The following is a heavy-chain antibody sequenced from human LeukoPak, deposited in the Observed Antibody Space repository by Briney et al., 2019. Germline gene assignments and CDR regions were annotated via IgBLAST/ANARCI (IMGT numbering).Heavy chain of an antibody. CDR2: IYYSGST. CDR3: ARVYLIFGVVKYYFDY. D-gene: IGHD3-3*01. J-gene: IGHJ4*02. Sequence: SQTLSLTCTVSGGSISSGDYYWRWIRQPPGKGLEWIGYIYYSGSTYYNPSLKSRVTISVDTSKNQFSLKLSSVTAADTAVYYCARVYLIFGVVKYYFDYWGQGTLVTVSS. CDR1: GGSISSGDYY. V-gene: IGHV4-30-4*01.